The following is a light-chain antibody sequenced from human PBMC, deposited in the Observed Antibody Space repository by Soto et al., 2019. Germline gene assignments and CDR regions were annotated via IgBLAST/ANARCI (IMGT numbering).Light chain of an antibody. Sequence: EILLTQSPGTLSLSPGERATLSCRASQRVSSSFLAWYRQKPGQAPRLLIYGASSRATGIPDRFSGSGSGTNFTLIISRLDPEDFAVYYCQQYGDSPLTFGGGTKVDIK. CDR3: QQYGDSPLT. V-gene: IGKV3-20*01. CDR1: QRVSSSF. CDR2: GAS. J-gene: IGKJ4*01.